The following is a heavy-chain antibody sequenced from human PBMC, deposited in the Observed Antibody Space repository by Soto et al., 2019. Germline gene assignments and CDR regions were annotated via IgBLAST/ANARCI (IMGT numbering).Heavy chain of an antibody. CDR2: IDPSDSYT. CDR1: GYSFTIYW. CDR3: ARLEDIVVVPAAPPGYYYGMDV. V-gene: IGHV5-10-1*01. J-gene: IGHJ6*02. Sequence: PGESLKISCNGSGYSFTIYWISWVRQMRGKGLEWVGRIDPSDSYTNYSPSFQAHVTISADKSISTAYLQWSSLKASDTAMYYCARLEDIVVVPAAPPGYYYGMDVWGQGTTVTVSS. D-gene: IGHD2-2*01.